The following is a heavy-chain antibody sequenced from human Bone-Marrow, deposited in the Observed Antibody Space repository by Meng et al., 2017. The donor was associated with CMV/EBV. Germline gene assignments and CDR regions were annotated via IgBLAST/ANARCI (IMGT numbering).Heavy chain of an antibody. J-gene: IGHJ4*02. D-gene: IGHD6-13*01. CDR3: ARGQQYMDF. CDR1: GGTFNNDA. Sequence: QVQLVQSGSAVRKPGSSVKISCKASGGTFNNDAITWVRQAPGQGLEWMGCIIPIFGTANYAQKFQGRVTIIADKSTNTNYMELSSLRSEDTAVYYCARGQQYMDFWGQGTLVTVSS. CDR2: IIPIFGTA. V-gene: IGHV1-69*06.